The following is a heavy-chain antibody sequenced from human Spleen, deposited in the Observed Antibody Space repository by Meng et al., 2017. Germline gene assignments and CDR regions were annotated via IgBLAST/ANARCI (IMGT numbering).Heavy chain of an antibody. D-gene: IGHD4-11*01. V-gene: IGHV4-34*01. CDR2: INHSGSN. Sequence: QVQLPQVGSVLLTPSVTLSLPCGFSGGFFLDYYWCRIRPPPGKGLEWIGEINHSGSNNYNPALESRATISVGTSLDNLSLNLSSVTAAVSAVYYCARGPTTMAPDFDYWGQGTLVTVSS. CDR3: ARGPTTMAPDFDY. J-gene: IGHJ4*02. CDR1: GGFFLDYY.